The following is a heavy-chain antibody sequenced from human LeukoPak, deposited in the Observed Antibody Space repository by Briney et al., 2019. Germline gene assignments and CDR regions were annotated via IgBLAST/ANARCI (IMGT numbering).Heavy chain of an antibody. D-gene: IGHD4-17*01. V-gene: IGHV3-64*01. CDR2: ITSRGTDT. CDR1: GFTFSSYG. Sequence: GGSLRLSCAAFGFTFSSYGMHWVRQAPGKGLEYVSGITSRGTDTSFANSVKARFTISRDNSNNTLYLQMGSLRVEDMAVYYCARGRGTTVTASMDVWGQGTTVTVSS. J-gene: IGHJ6*02. CDR3: ARGRGTTVTASMDV.